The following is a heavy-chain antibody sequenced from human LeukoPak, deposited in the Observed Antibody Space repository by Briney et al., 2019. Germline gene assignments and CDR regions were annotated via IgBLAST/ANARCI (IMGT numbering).Heavy chain of an antibody. V-gene: IGHV3-7*03. CDR2: IKQDGSEK. Sequence: IKQDGSEKYYVDSVKGRFTISRDNAKNSLYLQMNSLRAEDTAVYYCAREGQWLGLGPNFDCWGQGTLVTVSS. CDR3: AREGQWLGLGPNFDC. D-gene: IGHD6-19*01. J-gene: IGHJ4*02.